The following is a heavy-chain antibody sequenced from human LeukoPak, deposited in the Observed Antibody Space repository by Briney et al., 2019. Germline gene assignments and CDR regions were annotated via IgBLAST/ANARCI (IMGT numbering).Heavy chain of an antibody. D-gene: IGHD6-19*01. CDR2: IYHSGST. CDR3: ARSTAPYSSGSFDY. Sequence: PSETLSLTCTVSGGSISSGGYYWSWLRQPAGKGLEWIGEIYHSGSTNYNPSLKSRVTISVDKSKNQFSLKLSSVTAADTAVYYCARSTAPYSSGSFDYWGQGTLVTVSS. J-gene: IGHJ4*02. V-gene: IGHV4-61*10. CDR1: GGSISSGGYY.